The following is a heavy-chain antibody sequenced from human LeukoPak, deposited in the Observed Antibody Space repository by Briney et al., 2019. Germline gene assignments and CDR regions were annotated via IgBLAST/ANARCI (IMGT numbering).Heavy chain of an antibody. J-gene: IGHJ4*02. V-gene: IGHV4-59*01. CDR1: SGSISGYY. D-gene: IGHD6-19*01. CDR3: ARAGPSSGWYNFDY. Sequence: KPSETLSLTCAVSSGSISGYYRSWIRQPPGKGLEWIGCVYSSGSTNYNPSLKGRVTISIDTSKNQFSLRLNSVTAADTAVYYCARAGPSSGWYNFDYWGQGTLVTVSS. CDR2: VYSSGST.